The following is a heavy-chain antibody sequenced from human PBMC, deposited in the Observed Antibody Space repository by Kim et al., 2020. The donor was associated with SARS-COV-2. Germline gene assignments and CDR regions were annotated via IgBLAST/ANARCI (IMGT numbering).Heavy chain of an antibody. CDR3: ARADCSSTSCSGNWFDP. D-gene: IGHD2-2*01. CDR1: GYTFISYG. CDR2: ISAHDGST. Sequence: ASVKVSCKASGYTFISYGISWVRQAPGQGLEWMGWISAHDGSTKYAQKFQGRVTMTTDTSTSTAYMELRSLRSDDTAVYYCARADCSSTSCSGNWFDPWGQGTLVTVSS. V-gene: IGHV1-18*04. J-gene: IGHJ5*02.